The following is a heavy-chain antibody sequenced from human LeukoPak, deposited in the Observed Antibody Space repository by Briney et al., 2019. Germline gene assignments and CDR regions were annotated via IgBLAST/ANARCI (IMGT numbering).Heavy chain of an antibody. CDR3: ARAGYCSGGSCYDY. CDR1: GFTFSSYA. Sequence: GGSLRLSCAASGFTFSSYAMSWVRQAPGKGLEWVSYISSSGSTIYYADSVKGRFTISRDNAKNSLYLQMNSLRAEDTAVYYCARAGYCSGGSCYDYWGQGTLVTVSS. CDR2: ISSSGSTI. V-gene: IGHV3-48*04. D-gene: IGHD2-15*01. J-gene: IGHJ4*02.